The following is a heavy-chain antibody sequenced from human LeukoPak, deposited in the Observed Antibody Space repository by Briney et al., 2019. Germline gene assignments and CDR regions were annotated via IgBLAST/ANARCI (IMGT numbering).Heavy chain of an antibody. Sequence: SETLSLTCTVSGGSISSSSYYWGWIRQPPGTGLEWIGSIYYSGSTYYNPSLKSRVTISVDTSKNQFSLKLSSVTAADTAVYYCAREGYSGYDHFYYYYMDVWGKGTTVTVSS. CDR2: IYYSGST. V-gene: IGHV4-39*07. D-gene: IGHD5-12*01. J-gene: IGHJ6*03. CDR1: GGSISSSSYY. CDR3: AREGYSGYDHFYYYYMDV.